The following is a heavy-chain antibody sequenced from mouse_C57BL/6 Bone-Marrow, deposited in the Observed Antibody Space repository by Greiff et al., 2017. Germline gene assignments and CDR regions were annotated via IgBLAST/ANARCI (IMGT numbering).Heavy chain of an antibody. D-gene: IGHD4-1*01. CDR2: IYPSDSYT. CDR1: GYTFTSYW. CDR3: ASWVWFAY. Sequence: QVQLQQPGAELVKPGASVKLSCKASGYTFTSYWMQWVKQRPGQGLEWIGEIYPSDSYTNYNQKFKGKATLTVDTSSSTAYMQLSSLTSEDSAVYYCASWVWFAYCGQGTLITVSA. J-gene: IGHJ3*01. V-gene: IGHV1-50*01.